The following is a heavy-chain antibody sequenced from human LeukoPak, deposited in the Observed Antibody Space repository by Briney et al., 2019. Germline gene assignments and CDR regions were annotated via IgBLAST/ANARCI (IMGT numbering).Heavy chain of an antibody. CDR2: IGTAGDT. D-gene: IGHD3-22*01. CDR1: GFTFSSYD. Sequence: GGSLRLSCAASGFTFSSYDMHWVRQATGKGLEWGSAIGTAGDTYYPGSVKGRFTISRENAKNSLYLQMNSLSAGDTAVYYCARDGMIVPPHDAFDIWGQGTMVTVSS. V-gene: IGHV3-13*01. CDR3: ARDGMIVPPHDAFDI. J-gene: IGHJ3*02.